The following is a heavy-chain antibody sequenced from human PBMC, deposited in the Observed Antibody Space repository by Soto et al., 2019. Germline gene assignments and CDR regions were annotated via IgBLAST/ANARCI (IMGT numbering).Heavy chain of an antibody. J-gene: IGHJ4*02. V-gene: IGHV3-23*01. D-gene: IGHD2-15*01. CDR2: ISGSGDTT. Sequence: GGSLRLSCAASGFTFSSCAMTWVRQAPGKGLEWVLCISGSGDTTYYADSVKGRFTISRDTSKNTVYLQMNSLRADDTAVYYCAKGHPGGSCYSGLDCWGRGTLVTVSS. CDR3: AKGHPGGSCYSGLDC. CDR1: GFTFSSCA.